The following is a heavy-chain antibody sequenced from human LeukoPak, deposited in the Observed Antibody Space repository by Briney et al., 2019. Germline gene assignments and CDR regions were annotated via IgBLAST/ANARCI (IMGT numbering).Heavy chain of an antibody. CDR2: IYSGGST. Sequence: GGSLRLSCAASGFTVSSNYMSWVRQAPGKGLEWVSVIYSGGSTYYADSVKGRFTISRDNAKNSLYLQMNSLRAEDTAVYYCAGLGITMIGGVWGKGTTVTISS. V-gene: IGHV3-53*01. CDR3: AGLGITMIGGV. D-gene: IGHD3-10*02. CDR1: GFTVSSNY. J-gene: IGHJ6*04.